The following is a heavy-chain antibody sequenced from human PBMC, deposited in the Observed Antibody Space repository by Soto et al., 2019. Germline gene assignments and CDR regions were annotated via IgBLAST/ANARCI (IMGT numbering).Heavy chain of an antibody. CDR2: ISSSGSM. V-gene: IGHV3-21*01. J-gene: IGHJ4*02. Sequence: EVQLVESGGGLVKPGGSLRLSCADSGFTFSSCTMNWVRQAPGKGLEWVSSISSSGSMYYADSVKGRFTISRDNAKNSLYLQMNSLRAEDTAVYYCAREVQPVVRREYDYWGQGTLVTVSS. CDR1: GFTFSSCT. D-gene: IGHD1-1*01. CDR3: AREVQPVVRREYDY.